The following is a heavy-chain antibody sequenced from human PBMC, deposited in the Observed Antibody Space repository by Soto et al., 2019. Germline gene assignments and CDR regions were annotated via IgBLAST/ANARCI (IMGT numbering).Heavy chain of an antibody. CDR3: ARITWGRDHYNDMNV. CDR2: INPNTSAT. V-gene: IGHV1-2*02. D-gene: IGHD1-26*01. Sequence: ASVKVSCKASGYIFTGYFIQWLRQAPGQGLEWIGWINPNTSATNYAQKFQGRVTMTRDTSLGAAYMELTSLRPDDTTLYYCARITWGRDHYNDMNVWGQGTTVTVAS. J-gene: IGHJ6*02. CDR1: GYIFTGYF.